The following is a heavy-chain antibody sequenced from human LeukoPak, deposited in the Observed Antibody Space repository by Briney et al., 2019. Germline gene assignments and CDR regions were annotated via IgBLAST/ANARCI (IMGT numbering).Heavy chain of an antibody. CDR3: AKGGSGYSYGYWYYGMDV. Sequence: SETLSLTCAVYGGSFSGYYWSWIRQPPGKGLEWIGEINHSGSTNYNPSLKSRVTISVDTSKNQFSLKLSSVTAADTAVYYCAKGGSGYSYGYWYYGMDVWGQGTTVTVSS. CDR2: INHSGST. D-gene: IGHD5-18*01. J-gene: IGHJ6*02. CDR1: GGSFSGYY. V-gene: IGHV4-34*01.